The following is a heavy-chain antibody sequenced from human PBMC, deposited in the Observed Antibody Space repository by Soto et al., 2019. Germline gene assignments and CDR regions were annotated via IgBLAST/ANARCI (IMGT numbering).Heavy chain of an antibody. CDR2: ISYDGSNK. CDR3: AKDYPVPGGDGYNYYGMDV. Sequence: GGSLRLSCAASGFTFSSYGMHWVRQAPGKGLEWVAVISYDGSNKYYADSVKGRFTISRDNSKNTLYLQMNSLRAEDTAVYYCAKDYPVPGGDGYNYYGMDVWGQGTTVTVSS. J-gene: IGHJ6*02. V-gene: IGHV3-30*18. CDR1: GFTFSSYG.